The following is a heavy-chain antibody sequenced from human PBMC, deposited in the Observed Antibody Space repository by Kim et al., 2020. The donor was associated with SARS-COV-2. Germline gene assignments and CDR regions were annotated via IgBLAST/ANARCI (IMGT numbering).Heavy chain of an antibody. Sequence: SETLSLTCAAYGGSFSSYYWTWIRQPPGKVLEWIGEINHRGSTNYNPSLKSRVTISVDRSKNQFSLKLSSVTAADTAMYYCARELSTGDDAYDMWGQGTMVTVSS. CDR3: ARELSTGDDAYDM. V-gene: IGHV4-34*01. D-gene: IGHD7-27*01. CDR2: INHRGST. J-gene: IGHJ3*02. CDR1: GGSFSSYY.